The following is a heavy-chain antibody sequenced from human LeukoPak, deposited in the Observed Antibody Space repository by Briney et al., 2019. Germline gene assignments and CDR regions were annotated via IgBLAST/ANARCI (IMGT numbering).Heavy chain of an antibody. D-gene: IGHD1/OR15-1a*01. CDR1: GYIFTTYW. CDR2: IFPGDSDT. V-gene: IGHV5-51*01. J-gene: IGHJ4*02. Sequence: GESLKISCQGSGYIFTTYWIGWVRQMPGKGREWMGIIFPGDSDTIYSPSFQGQVTISADKSINTAYLQWSSLKASDTAMYYCATSESQTKFDYWGQGTLVTVSS. CDR3: ATSESQTKFDY.